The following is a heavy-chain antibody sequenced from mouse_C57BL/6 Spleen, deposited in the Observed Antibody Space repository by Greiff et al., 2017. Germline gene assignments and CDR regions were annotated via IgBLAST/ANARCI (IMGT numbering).Heavy chain of an antibody. CDR1: GFTFSDYY. CDR2: INYDGSST. CDR3: ARDQLRRGYFDV. V-gene: IGHV5-16*01. J-gene: IGHJ1*03. Sequence: EVQLVESEGGLVQPGSSMKLSCTASGFTFSDYYMAWVRQVPEKGLEWVANINYDGSSTYYLDSLKSRFIISRDNAKNILYLQMSSLKSEDTATYYCARDQLRRGYFDVWGTGTTVTVSS. D-gene: IGHD2-4*01.